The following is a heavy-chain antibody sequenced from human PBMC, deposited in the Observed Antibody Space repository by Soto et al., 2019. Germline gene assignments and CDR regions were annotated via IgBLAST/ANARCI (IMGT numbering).Heavy chain of an antibody. CDR1: GGTFSSYA. D-gene: IGHD3-22*01. CDR2: IIPIFGTA. CDR3: ARELLLYVGNSAPTRAFDI. Sequence: QVQLVQSGAEVKKPGSSVKVSCKASGGTFSSYAISWVRQAPGQGLEWMAGIIPIFGTANYAQKIQGRVTITADESTSTAYMELSSLRSEDTAVYYCARELLLYVGNSAPTRAFDIRGQGTMVTVSS. J-gene: IGHJ3*02. V-gene: IGHV1-69*01.